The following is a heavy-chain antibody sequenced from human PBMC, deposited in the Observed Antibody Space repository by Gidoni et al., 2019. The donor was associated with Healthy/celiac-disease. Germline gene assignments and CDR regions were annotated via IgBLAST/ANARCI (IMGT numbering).Heavy chain of an antibody. D-gene: IGHD1-26*01. CDR2: ISYDGSNK. V-gene: IGHV3-30*18. CDR3: AKEGRTHSGSLPYYFDY. CDR1: GFTFSSYG. J-gene: IGHJ4*02. Sequence: QVQLVESGGGVVQPGRSLRLSCAASGFTFSSYGMHWVRQAPGKGLEWVAVISYDGSNKYYADSVKGRFTISRDNSKNTLYLQMNSLRAEDTAVYYCAKEGRTHSGSLPYYFDYWGQGTLVTVSS.